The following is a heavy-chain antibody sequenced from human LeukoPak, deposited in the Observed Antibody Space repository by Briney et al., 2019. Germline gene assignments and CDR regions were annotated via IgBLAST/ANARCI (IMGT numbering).Heavy chain of an antibody. CDR2: IIPILGIA. D-gene: IGHD2-15*01. J-gene: IGHJ5*02. CDR3: ARGGQGWYHEPFDP. CDR1: GGTFSSYA. Sequence: SVKVSCKASGGTFSSYAISWVRQAPGQGLEWMGRIIPILGIANYAQKFQGRVTITADKSTSTAYMGLSSLRSEDTAVYYCARGGQGWYHEPFDPWGQGTLVTVSS. V-gene: IGHV1-69*04.